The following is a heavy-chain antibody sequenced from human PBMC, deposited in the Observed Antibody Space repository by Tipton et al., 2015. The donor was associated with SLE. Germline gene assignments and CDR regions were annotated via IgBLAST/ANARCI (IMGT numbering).Heavy chain of an antibody. D-gene: IGHD5-24*01. CDR3: ARRRWLQLDWYFDL. V-gene: IGHV1-69*01. J-gene: IGHJ2*01. CDR2: IIPIFGTP. Sequence: QSGAEVKKPGSSVKVSCKASGGTFSNFAISWVRQAPGQGLEWMGEIIPIFGTPNSAQKFQGRVTITADEVTSTAYMELSSLRPEDTAAYYCARRRWLQLDWYFDLWGRGILVTVSS. CDR1: GGTFSNFA.